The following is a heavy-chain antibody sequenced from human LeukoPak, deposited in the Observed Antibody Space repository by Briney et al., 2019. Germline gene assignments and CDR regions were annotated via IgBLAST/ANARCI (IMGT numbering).Heavy chain of an antibody. CDR1: GFTFSSYD. D-gene: IGHD5-18*01. CDR3: ARGRRGSSYVWLERHQYDYIDA. Sequence: GGSVKVSCKASGFTFSSYDINWVRQATGQGLEWMGWMNPDSENIDSVQTFQGRVTMTRNTSTSTAYMELSSLRTEDTAVYFCARGRRGSSYVWLERHQYDYIDAWGKGTTVTVSS. CDR2: MNPDSENI. J-gene: IGHJ6*03. V-gene: IGHV1-8*01.